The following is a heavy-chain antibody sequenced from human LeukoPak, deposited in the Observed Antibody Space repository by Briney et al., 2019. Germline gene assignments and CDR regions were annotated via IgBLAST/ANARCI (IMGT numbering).Heavy chain of an antibody. V-gene: IGHV3-23*01. J-gene: IGHJ4*02. CDR1: GITLKNYG. D-gene: IGHD3-22*01. Sequence: GGSLRLSCDVSGITLKNYGMLWVRQAPGKGLQWVAGIAWSCGGINYADSVKGRFTISRDNRKHTLYLQMNSLRAEDTAVYFCAKRGVVIRVILVGFHKETYYFDSWGQGALVTVSS. CDR2: IAWSCGGI. CDR3: AKRGVVIRVILVGFHKETYYFDS.